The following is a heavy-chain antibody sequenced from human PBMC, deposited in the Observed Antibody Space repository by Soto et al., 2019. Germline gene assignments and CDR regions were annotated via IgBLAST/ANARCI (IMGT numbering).Heavy chain of an antibody. V-gene: IGHV1-2*04. CDR2: INPNSGGT. D-gene: IGHD5-18*01. Sequence: QVQLVQSGAEVKKPGASVKVSCKASGYTFTGYYMHWVRQAPGQGLEWMGWINPNSGGTNYAQKFQGWVTMTRDTSISTAYMELSRLRSDDTAVYYCAREPAVIQLWSGGMDVWGQGNTVTVSS. CDR1: GYTFTGYY. CDR3: AREPAVIQLWSGGMDV. J-gene: IGHJ6*02.